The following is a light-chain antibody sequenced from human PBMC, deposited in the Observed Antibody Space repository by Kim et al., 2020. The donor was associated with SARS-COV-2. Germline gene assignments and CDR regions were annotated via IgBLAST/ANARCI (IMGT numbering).Light chain of an antibody. CDR2: VAP. CDR1: RVVSSI. CDR3: QHNNTWLT. Sequence: SWPPGKRATPPCGAGRVVSSILAWYQQKPGQAPRLLFYVAPTRATVTPASFGGGGSGTDFPLTISSLHSEDFAVYYCQHNNTWLTFGGGTKVDIK. J-gene: IGKJ4*01. V-gene: IGKV3-15*01.